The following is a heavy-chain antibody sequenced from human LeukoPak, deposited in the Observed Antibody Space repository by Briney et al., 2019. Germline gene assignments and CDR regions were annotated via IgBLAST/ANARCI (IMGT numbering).Heavy chain of an antibody. CDR1: GFTFSNYG. CDR3: AAVAGTWAFDY. D-gene: IGHD6-19*01. V-gene: IGHV3-30*03. CDR2: ISYDGSNK. J-gene: IGHJ4*02. Sequence: GGSLRLSCAASGFTFSNYGMHWVRQAPGKGLEWVAVISYDGSNKYYADSVKGRFTISRDNSKNTLYLQMNSLRAEDTAVYYCAAVAGTWAFDYWGQGTLVTVSS.